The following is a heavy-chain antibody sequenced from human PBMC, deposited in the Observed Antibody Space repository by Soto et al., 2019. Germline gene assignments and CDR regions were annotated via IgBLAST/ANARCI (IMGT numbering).Heavy chain of an antibody. CDR2: IYYSGST. CDR3: ASWPGTGYYFDY. D-gene: IGHD3-9*01. CDR1: GGSISSGGYY. J-gene: IGHJ4*02. V-gene: IGHV4-31*03. Sequence: PSETLSLTCTVSGGSISSGGYYWSWIRQHPGKGLEWIGYIYYSGSTYYNPSLKSRVTISVDTSKNQFSLKLSSVTAADTAVYYCASWPGTGYYFDYWGQGTLVTVSS.